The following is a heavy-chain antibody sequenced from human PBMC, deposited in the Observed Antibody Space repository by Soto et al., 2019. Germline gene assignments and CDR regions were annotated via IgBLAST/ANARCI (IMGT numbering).Heavy chain of an antibody. V-gene: IGHV3-74*01. CDR1: GYNFGGFW. CDR3: AKDRGRPDAFNI. CDR2: IDNGGTNT. Sequence: GGSLRLSCAASGYNFGGFWMHWVRQAPGKGLVWVSRIDNGGTNTVYADAVKGRFTISRDNAKNTLYLQMNSLRAEDTAVYYCAKDRGRPDAFNIGGQGTRVTLS. J-gene: IGHJ3*02. D-gene: IGHD3-10*01.